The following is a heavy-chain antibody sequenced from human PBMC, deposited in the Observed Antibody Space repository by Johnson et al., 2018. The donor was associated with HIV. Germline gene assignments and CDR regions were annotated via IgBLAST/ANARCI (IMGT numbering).Heavy chain of an antibody. Sequence: QMQLVESGGGLVQPGGSLRLSCDTSGFTFSSYAMHWVRQAPGKGLEWVAVISYDGSNKYYADSVKGRFTVSREDAKNSLYLRMNSLRAGDTALYYCARAVCRGGRCYSHDAFDIWGQGTMVSVSS. CDR3: ARAVCRGGRCYSHDAFDI. CDR2: ISYDGSNK. D-gene: IGHD2-15*01. V-gene: IGHV3-30*14. J-gene: IGHJ3*02. CDR1: GFTFSSYA.